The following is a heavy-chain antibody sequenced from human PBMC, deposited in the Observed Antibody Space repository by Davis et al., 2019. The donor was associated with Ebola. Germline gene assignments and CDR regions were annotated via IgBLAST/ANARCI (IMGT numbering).Heavy chain of an antibody. D-gene: IGHD1-1*01. Sequence: PAGSLRLSCAASGFTFTRYLMPLVSQAPGTGLVWISRINDDGSTTSHADYVKGRFTISRDNAKNTLYLQMKSLRAEDTAMYYCTRGGLEPVDYWGQGTLVTVSA. CDR3: TRGGLEPVDY. J-gene: IGHJ4*02. V-gene: IGHV3-74*01. CDR1: GFTFTRYL. CDR2: INDDGSTT.